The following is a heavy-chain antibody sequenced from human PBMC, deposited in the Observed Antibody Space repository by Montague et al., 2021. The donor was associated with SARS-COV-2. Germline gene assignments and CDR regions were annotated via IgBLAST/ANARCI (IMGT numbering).Heavy chain of an antibody. CDR3: SRDPPDFDSGGFLDY. CDR1: GFTFSSYA. Sequence: SLRLSCAASGFTFSSYAMHWVRQAPGKGLEWVAVISYDGSNKYYADSVKGRFTISRDNSKNTLYLQMNSLTAEDTAVYYCSRDPPDFDSGGFLDYWGQGTLVTVSS. CDR2: ISYDGSNK. J-gene: IGHJ4*02. D-gene: IGHD3-9*01. V-gene: IGHV3-30-3*01.